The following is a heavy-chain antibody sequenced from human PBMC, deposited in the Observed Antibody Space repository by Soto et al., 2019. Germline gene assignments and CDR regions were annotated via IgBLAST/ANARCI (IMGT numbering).Heavy chain of an antibody. Sequence: EVQLLESGGGLVQPGGSLRLSCVGSGFTFSSYAMSWVRQVPGKGLEWVSSISDAAGSAYYVDSVKGRFTISRDNSKKTLYLHMNSLRAEDSAVYYCARPYGGKIGDAPDLWGPGTMVTVSS. CDR1: GFTFSSYA. CDR3: ARPYGGKIGDAPDL. J-gene: IGHJ3*01. V-gene: IGHV3-23*01. D-gene: IGHD4-17*01. CDR2: ISDAAGSA.